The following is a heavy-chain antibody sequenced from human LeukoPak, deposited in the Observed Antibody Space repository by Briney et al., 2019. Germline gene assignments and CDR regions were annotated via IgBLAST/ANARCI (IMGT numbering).Heavy chain of an antibody. CDR1: GFTFSSYA. D-gene: IGHD2-2*01. CDR2: ISGSGGST. V-gene: IGHV3-23*01. J-gene: IGHJ6*03. Sequence: GGSLRLSCAASGFTFSSYAMSWVRQAPGKGLEWVSVISGSGGSTYYADSVKGRFTISRDNSKNTLYLQMNSLRAEDTAVYYCARARCSGTGCYSFYYVDVWGKGTTVTVSS. CDR3: ARARCSGTGCYSFYYVDV.